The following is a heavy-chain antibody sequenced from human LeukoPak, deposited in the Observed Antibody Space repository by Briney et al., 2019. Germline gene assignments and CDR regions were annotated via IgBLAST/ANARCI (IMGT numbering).Heavy chain of an antibody. CDR1: DYSITSGYY. CDR3: ARDQDYYGSGSYGPDY. J-gene: IGHJ4*02. D-gene: IGHD3-10*01. CDR2: IYHSGST. V-gene: IGHV4-38-2*02. Sequence: PSETLSLTCTVSDYSITSGYYWGWIRQPPGKGLEWIGSIYHSGSTFYNPSLKSRVTISVDTPKNQFSLKLSSVTAADTAVYYCARDQDYYGSGSYGPDYWGQGTLVTVSS.